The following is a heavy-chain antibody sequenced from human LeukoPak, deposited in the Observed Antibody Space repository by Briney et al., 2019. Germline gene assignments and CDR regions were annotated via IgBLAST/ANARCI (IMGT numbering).Heavy chain of an antibody. Sequence: ASVKVSCKASGYTFTGYYMHWVRQAPGQGLEWMGWMNPNSGNTGYAQKFQGRVTMTRNTSISTAYMELSSLRSEDTAVYYCARGPSPYRAYYGSGSFFGGNRIIGYYFDYWGQGTLVTVSS. CDR2: MNPNSGNT. CDR1: GYTFTGYY. D-gene: IGHD3-10*01. J-gene: IGHJ4*02. V-gene: IGHV1-8*02. CDR3: ARGPSPYRAYYGSGSFFGGNRIIGYYFDY.